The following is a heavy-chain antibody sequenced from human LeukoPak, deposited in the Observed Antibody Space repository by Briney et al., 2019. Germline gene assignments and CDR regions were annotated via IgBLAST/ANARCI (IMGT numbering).Heavy chain of an antibody. CDR2: IKQDGSEK. D-gene: IGHD5-12*01. V-gene: IGHV3-7*01. Sequence: GGSLRLSCAASGFTFSSYWMSWVRQAPGNGLEWVANIKQDGSEKYYVDSVKGRFTISRDNAKNSLYLQMNSLRAEDTAVYYCARVRGYGILYYFDYWGQGTLVTVSS. CDR1: GFTFSSYW. J-gene: IGHJ4*02. CDR3: ARVRGYGILYYFDY.